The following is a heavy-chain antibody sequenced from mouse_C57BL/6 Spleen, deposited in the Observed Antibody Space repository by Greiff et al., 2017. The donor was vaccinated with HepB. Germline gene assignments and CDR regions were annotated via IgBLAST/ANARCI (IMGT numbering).Heavy chain of an antibody. CDR1: GYAFSSSW. CDR2: IYPGDGDT. CDR3: ARSELGYFDV. J-gene: IGHJ1*03. D-gene: IGHD4-1*01. Sequence: QVQLKESGPELVKPGASVKISCKASGYAFSSSWMNWVKQRPGTGLEWIGRIYPGDGDTNYNGKFKGKATLTADNSSSTAYMQLSSLTSEDSAVYFCARSELGYFDVWGTRTTVTVSS. V-gene: IGHV1-82*01.